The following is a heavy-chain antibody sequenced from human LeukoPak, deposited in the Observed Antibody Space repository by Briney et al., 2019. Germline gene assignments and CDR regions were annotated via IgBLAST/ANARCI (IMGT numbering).Heavy chain of an antibody. D-gene: IGHD6-25*01. V-gene: IGHV3-7*01. CDR1: GFTFTNHW. CDR2: IREDGGHT. CDR3: ARRGYSSGWNRFDY. Sequence: GGSLRLSCVTSGFTFTNHWMSWVRQAPGKGLEWVANIREDGGHTNYVDSVKGRFTISRDNAKNSLFLQMDGLRVDDTAVYYCARRGYSSGWNRFDYWGQGTLVTVSS. J-gene: IGHJ4*02.